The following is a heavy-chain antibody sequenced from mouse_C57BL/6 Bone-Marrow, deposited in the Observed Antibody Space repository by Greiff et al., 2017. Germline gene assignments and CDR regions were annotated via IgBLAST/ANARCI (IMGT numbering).Heavy chain of an antibody. V-gene: IGHV1-72*01. Sequence: QVQLKQPGAELVKPGASVKLSCKASGYTFTSYWMHWVKQRPGRGLEWIGRIDPNSGGTKYNEKFKSKATLTVDKPSSTAYMQLSSLTSEDSAVYYCARRSDCEGGSFADWGQGTLVTVSA. CDR1: GYTFTSYW. D-gene: IGHD2-13*01. CDR3: ARRSDCEGGSFAD. J-gene: IGHJ3*01. CDR2: IDPNSGGT.